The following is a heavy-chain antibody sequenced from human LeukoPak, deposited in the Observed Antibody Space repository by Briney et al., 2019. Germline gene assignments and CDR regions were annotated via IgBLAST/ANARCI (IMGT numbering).Heavy chain of an antibody. CDR1: GFTFSSYS. V-gene: IGHV3-48*01. D-gene: IGHD2-15*01. CDR3: ARDRGGDAFYI. CDR2: ISSSSSTI. Sequence: GGSLRLSCAASGFTFSSYSMNWVRQAPGKGLEWVSYISSSSSTIYYADSVKGRFTISRDNAKNSLYLQMNSLRAEDTAVYYCARDRGGDAFYIWGQGTMVSVSS. J-gene: IGHJ3*02.